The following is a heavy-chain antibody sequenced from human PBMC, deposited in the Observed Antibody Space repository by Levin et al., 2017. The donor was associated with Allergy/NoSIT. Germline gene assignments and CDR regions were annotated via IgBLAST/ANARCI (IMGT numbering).Heavy chain of an antibody. CDR2: ITGGGFNT. CDR1: GFTISEYA. J-gene: IGHJ3*01. V-gene: IGHV3-23*01. Sequence: GGSLRLSCAVSGFTISEYAMAWVRQAPGKGLEWVSVITGGGFNTYYGDSVKGRFTVSRDDSKDTLYLGLNSLGGEDTAVYYCAKKQGGTSGFSFDVWGQGTMVTVSS. D-gene: IGHD1-1*01. CDR3: AKKQGGTSGFSFDV.